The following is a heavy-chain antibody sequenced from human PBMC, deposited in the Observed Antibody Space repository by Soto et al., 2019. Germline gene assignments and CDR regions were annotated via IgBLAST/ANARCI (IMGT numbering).Heavy chain of an antibody. CDR3: AGGKWSLVPHYYYYYGMDV. V-gene: IGHV1-18*01. J-gene: IGHJ6*02. CDR1: GYTFTSYG. Sequence: ASVTVSCKASGYTFTSYGIIWVRQAPGQGLEWMGWISAYNGNTNYAQKLQGRVTMTTDTSTSTAYMELRSLRSDDTAVYYCAGGKWSLVPHYYYYYGMDVWGQGTTVTVSS. CDR2: ISAYNGNT. D-gene: IGHD2-21*02.